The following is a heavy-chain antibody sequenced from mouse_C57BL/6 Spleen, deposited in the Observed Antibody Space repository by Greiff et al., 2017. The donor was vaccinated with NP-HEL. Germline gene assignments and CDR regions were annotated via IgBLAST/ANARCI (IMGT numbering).Heavy chain of an antibody. Sequence: EVHLVESGGGLVQPGGSLSLSCAASGFTFTDYYMSWVRQPPGKALEWLGFIRNKANGYTTEYSASVKGRFTISRDNSQSILYLQMNALRAEDSATYYCARYESWEGFAYWGQGTLVTVSA. D-gene: IGHD4-1*01. V-gene: IGHV7-3*01. CDR2: IRNKANGYTT. CDR1: GFTFTDYY. CDR3: ARYESWEGFAY. J-gene: IGHJ3*01.